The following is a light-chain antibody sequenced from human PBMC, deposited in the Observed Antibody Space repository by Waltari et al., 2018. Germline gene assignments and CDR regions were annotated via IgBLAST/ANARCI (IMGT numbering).Light chain of an antibody. Sequence: SFELTQPPSVSVSPGQTASITCSGNTLPKQYAYWYQQKPGQAPVLIMYKDSERRSWIPDRFSGSSSGTTVTLTISGVQAEDEADYYCQSADSSGTPVIFGGGTKLTVL. V-gene: IGLV3-25*03. CDR3: QSADSSGTPVI. CDR2: KDS. J-gene: IGLJ2*01. CDR1: TLPKQY.